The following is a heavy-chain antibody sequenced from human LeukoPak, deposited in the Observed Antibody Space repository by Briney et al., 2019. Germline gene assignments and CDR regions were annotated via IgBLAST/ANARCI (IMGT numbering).Heavy chain of an antibody. Sequence: GGSLRLSCAASGFTFSSYAMSWVRQAPGKGLEWVAKIKPDGSGKYYVDSVKGRFTISRDNAKNSLYVQMNSLRAEDTAVYYCARARFYFDYWGQGILVTVSS. CDR3: ARARFYFDY. V-gene: IGHV3-7*01. J-gene: IGHJ4*02. D-gene: IGHD3-16*01. CDR1: GFTFSSYA. CDR2: IKPDGSGK.